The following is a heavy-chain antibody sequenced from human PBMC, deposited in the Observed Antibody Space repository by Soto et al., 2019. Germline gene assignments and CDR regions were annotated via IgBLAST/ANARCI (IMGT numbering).Heavy chain of an antibody. CDR2: ISYDGSNK. V-gene: IGHV3-30-3*01. CDR1: GFTFSSYA. J-gene: IGHJ6*02. D-gene: IGHD6-13*01. CDR3: ARGVAAAGTSFFVSYGMDV. Sequence: PGGSLRLSCAASGFTFSSYAMHWVRQAPGKGLEWVAVISYDGSNKYYADSVKGRFTISRDNSKNTLYLQMNSLRAEDTAVYYCARGVAAAGTSFFVSYGMDVWGQGTTVTVSS.